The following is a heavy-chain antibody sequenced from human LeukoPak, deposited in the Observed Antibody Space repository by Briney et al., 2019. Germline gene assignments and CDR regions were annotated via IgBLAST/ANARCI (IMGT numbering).Heavy chain of an antibody. V-gene: IGHV1-69*06. Sequence: SVKVSCKTSGGTFNNYAISWVRQAPGQGLEWMGGIIPMFGTANYAQKFQGRVTITADKSTSTAYMELSSLRSEDTAVYYCAKDGPRRIPYYMDVWGKGTTVTISS. CDR1: GGTFNNYA. J-gene: IGHJ6*03. D-gene: IGHD3-16*01. CDR3: AKDGPRRIPYYMDV. CDR2: IIPMFGTA.